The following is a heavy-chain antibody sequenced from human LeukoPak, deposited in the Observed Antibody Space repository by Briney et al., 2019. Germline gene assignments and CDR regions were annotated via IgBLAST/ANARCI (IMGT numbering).Heavy chain of an antibody. CDR1: GFTFSSHA. J-gene: IGHJ4*03. Sequence: DGSLPLSCAASGFTFSSHAMNWVRQAPGKGLEWVSGISGSGGTTYYTDSVKGLFTISRDNSNNTLYLQMNSLRAEDTAVYYCAKDRWLQCVSHFDCWGNGILVSVSS. CDR2: ISGSGGTT. V-gene: IGHV3-23*01. D-gene: IGHD5-24*01. CDR3: AKDRWLQCVSHFDC.